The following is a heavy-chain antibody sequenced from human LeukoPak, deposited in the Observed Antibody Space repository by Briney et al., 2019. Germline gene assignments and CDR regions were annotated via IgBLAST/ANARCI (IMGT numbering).Heavy chain of an antibody. CDR2: ISYSGST. V-gene: IGHV4-59*01. CDR1: GDSINNYY. CDR3: ARSGFGSGPSNH. D-gene: IGHD3-10*01. Sequence: PSETLSLTCTVSGDSINNYYWNWIRQPPGKGLEWVGDISYSGSTNYNTSLKSRVTISVDTSKNQSSLKLSSVTAADTAVYYCARSGFGSGPSNHWGQGTLVTVSS. J-gene: IGHJ4*02.